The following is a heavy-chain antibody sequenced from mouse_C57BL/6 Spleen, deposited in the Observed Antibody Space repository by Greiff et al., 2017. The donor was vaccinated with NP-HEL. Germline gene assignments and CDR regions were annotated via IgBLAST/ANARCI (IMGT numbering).Heavy chain of an antibody. CDR3: ARDSTGLYGSSYGFDY. J-gene: IGHJ2*01. Sequence: EVKVVESGGGLVKPGGSLKLSCAASGFTFSSYAMSWVRQTPEKRLEWVATISDGGSYTYYPDNVKGRFTISRDNAKNNLYLQMSHLKSEDTAMYYCARDSTGLYGSSYGFDYWGQGTTLTVSS. V-gene: IGHV5-4*01. CDR1: GFTFSSYA. D-gene: IGHD1-1*01. CDR2: ISDGGSYT.